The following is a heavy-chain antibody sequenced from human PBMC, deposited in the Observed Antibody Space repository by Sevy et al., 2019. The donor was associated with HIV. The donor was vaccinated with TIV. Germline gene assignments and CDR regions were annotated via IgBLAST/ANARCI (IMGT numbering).Heavy chain of an antibody. CDR1: GFTFSSYA. CDR2: FSFGCGKI. V-gene: IGHV3-23*01. CDR3: VSEGCSKPHDY. J-gene: IGHJ4*02. D-gene: IGHD3-10*02. Sequence: GGSLRLSCAASGFTFSSYAMSWVRQAPGKGLEWVSTFSFGCGKINYADSVKGRFTISRDNSKNTLYLQMHSLRAEDTAVYYCVSEGCSKPHDYWGQGTLVTVSS.